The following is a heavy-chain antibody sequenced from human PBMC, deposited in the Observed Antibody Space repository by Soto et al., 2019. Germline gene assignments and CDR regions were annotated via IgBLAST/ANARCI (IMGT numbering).Heavy chain of an antibody. J-gene: IGHJ6*02. D-gene: IGHD3-16*01. CDR1: GFTFSSYA. CDR3: AKDLQWGYEYVWGSQYGMDV. Sequence: PGGSLRLSCAASGFTFSSYAMSWVRQAPGKGLEWVSAISGSGGSTYYADSVKGRFTISRDNSKNTLYLQMNSLRAEDTAVYYWAKDLQWGYEYVWGSQYGMDVWGQGTTVTVSS. V-gene: IGHV3-23*01. CDR2: ISGSGGST.